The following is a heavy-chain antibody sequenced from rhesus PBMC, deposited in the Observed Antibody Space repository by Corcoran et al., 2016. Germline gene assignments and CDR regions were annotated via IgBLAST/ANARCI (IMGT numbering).Heavy chain of an antibody. D-gene: IGHD3-16*01. V-gene: IGHV4-76*01. CDR1: GYSISSGYD. Sequence: QVQLQESGPGVVKPSETLSLTCAVSGYSISSGYDWSWIRQPQGKGLEWIGYNYGSRWITNYNPSRKNRVTISKDTSKNQFSLKLSSVTDADTAVYYCARLVITTLDYWGQGVLVTVSS. J-gene: IGHJ4*01. CDR2: NYGSRWIT. CDR3: ARLVITTLDY.